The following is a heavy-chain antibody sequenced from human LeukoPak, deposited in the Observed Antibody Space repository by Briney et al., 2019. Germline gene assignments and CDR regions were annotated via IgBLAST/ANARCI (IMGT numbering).Heavy chain of an antibody. V-gene: IGHV1-2*06. CDR3: ARGAHASGWYGDFDY. J-gene: IGHJ4*02. CDR1: GYTXTGYY. Sequence: ASVKVSCKASGYTXTGYYIHWVRQAPGQGLEWMGRINPNSGVTNYEQKFQGRVTMARVTSISTAYMELSSLRSDDTAVYYCARGAHASGWYGDFDYWGQGTLVTVSS. CDR2: INPNSGVT. D-gene: IGHD6-19*01.